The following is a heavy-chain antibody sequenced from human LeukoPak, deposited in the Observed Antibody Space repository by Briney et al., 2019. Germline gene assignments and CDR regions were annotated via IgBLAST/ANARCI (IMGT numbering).Heavy chain of an antibody. CDR2: IYHSGST. V-gene: IGHV4-30-2*01. CDR1: GGSISSGGYS. D-gene: IGHD3-9*01. CDR3: ASAPGYYDILTGYYKTQYYYGMDV. Sequence: SETLSLTCAVSGGSISSGGYSWSWLRQPPGKGREWIGYIYHSGSTYYNPSLKSRVTISVDRSKNQFSLKLSSVTAADTAVYYCASAPGYYDILTGYYKTQYYYGMDVWGQGPTVTVSS. J-gene: IGHJ6*02.